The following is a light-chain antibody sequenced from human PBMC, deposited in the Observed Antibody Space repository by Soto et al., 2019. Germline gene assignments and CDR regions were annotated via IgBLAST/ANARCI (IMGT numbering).Light chain of an antibody. CDR3: QQRNSWPPTFT. CDR1: QSVGSL. CDR2: DTS. Sequence: IVLTQSPSALSLSPGERATLSCRASQSVGSLLAWYQQKPGQAPRLLIYDTSIRATGIPARFSGSGSGTDFTLTISSLEPEDFAVYYCQQRNSWPPTFTFGQGTRLEIK. V-gene: IGKV3-11*01. J-gene: IGKJ5*01.